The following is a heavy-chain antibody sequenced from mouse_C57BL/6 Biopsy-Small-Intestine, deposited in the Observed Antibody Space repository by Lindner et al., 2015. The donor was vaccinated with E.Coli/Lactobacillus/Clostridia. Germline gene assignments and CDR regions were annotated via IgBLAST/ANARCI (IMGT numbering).Heavy chain of an antibody. CDR2: INPNYGTT. D-gene: IGHD2-3*01. Sequence: VQLQESGPELVKPGASVKISCKASGYSFTDYNMNWVKQSNGKSLEWIGLINPNYGTTSYNQNFKGKATLTADQSSSTAYMQPNSLTFEDSAVYYCARSGWEGWYFDVWGTGTTVTVSS. CDR3: ARSGWEGWYFDV. CDR1: GYSFTDYN. J-gene: IGHJ1*03. V-gene: IGHV1-39*01.